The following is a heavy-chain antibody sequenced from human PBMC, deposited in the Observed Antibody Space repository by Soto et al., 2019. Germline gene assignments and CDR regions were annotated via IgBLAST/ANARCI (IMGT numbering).Heavy chain of an antibody. D-gene: IGHD1-26*01. V-gene: IGHV1-2*04. CDR3: ARGGGLLRGGLWDLDY. J-gene: IGHJ4*02. CDR2: INPNSGGT. Sequence: QVQLVQSGAEVKKPGASVKVSCKASGYTFTGYYMHWVRQAPGQGLEWMGWINPNSGGTNYAQKFQGWVTMTRDTSISSAYMKLSRLRSDATAVYYCARGGGLLRGGLWDLDYWGQGTLVTVSS. CDR1: GYTFTGYY.